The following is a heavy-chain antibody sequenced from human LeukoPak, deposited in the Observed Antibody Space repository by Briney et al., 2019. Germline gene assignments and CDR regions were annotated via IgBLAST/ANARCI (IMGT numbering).Heavy chain of an antibody. CDR2: MFHSGTT. Sequence: SETLSLTCTVSGFSVSNGYYWGWIRQPPGKGLEWLGTMFHSGTTYYNSSLKSRVTISVDTSKNQFSLRVSSVTAADTAVYYCARDRSMVQGLIMGHFDYWGQGALVTVSS. V-gene: IGHV4-38-2*02. CDR1: GFSVSNGYY. J-gene: IGHJ4*01. CDR3: ARDRSMVQGLIMGHFDY. D-gene: IGHD3-10*01.